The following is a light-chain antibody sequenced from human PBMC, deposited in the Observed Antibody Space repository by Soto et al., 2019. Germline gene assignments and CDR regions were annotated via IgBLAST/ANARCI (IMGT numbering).Light chain of an antibody. V-gene: IGLV2-14*01. CDR2: DVS. Sequence: QSVLTQPASVSGSPGQTIAISCTGTSSDVGGYNCVSWYQQHSGKAPKLMVYDVSNRPSGVSNRFSGSKSGNTASLTISGLQAEDEADYYCSSYTSSSTYVFGTGTKVTVL. J-gene: IGLJ1*01. CDR1: SSDVGGYNC. CDR3: SSYTSSSTYV.